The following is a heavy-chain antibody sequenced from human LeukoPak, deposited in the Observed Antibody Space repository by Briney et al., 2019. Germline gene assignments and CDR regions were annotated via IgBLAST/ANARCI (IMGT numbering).Heavy chain of an antibody. Sequence: SETLSLTCAVSGGSISSGDFPWSWIRQPPGKGLEWIGYIFHTGHTSYNPSLKSRVTISVDMSENQLSLRLTSVTAADTAVYYCARGFYGAGSQFDYWGQGTLVTVSS. CDR3: ARGFYGAGSQFDY. CDR2: IFHTGHT. D-gene: IGHD3-10*01. CDR1: GGSISSGDFP. V-gene: IGHV4-30-2*01. J-gene: IGHJ4*02.